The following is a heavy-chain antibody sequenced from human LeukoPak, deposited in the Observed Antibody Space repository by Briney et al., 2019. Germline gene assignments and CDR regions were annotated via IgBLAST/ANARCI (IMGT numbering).Heavy chain of an antibody. V-gene: IGHV3-21*01. CDR1: GFTFSDYS. CDR3: ARDGYYDSSGYAF. D-gene: IGHD3-22*01. Sequence: PGGSLRLSCAASGFTFSDYSMNWVRQAPGKGLEWVSSISDDSNYIYYADSVKGRFTISRDNAKNSLYLQMNSLRAEDTAVYYCARDGYYDSSGYAFWGQGTMVTVSS. CDR2: ISDDSNYI. J-gene: IGHJ3*01.